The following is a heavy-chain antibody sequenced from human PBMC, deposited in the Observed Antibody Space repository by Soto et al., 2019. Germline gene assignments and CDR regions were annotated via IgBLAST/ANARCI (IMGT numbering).Heavy chain of an antibody. V-gene: IGHV1-18*01. J-gene: IGHJ6*03. CDR1: GYTFTSYG. Sequence: QVQLEQAGAEVKKPGASVKVSCKASGYTFTSYGMNWVRQAPGQGLEWMGWISGYNGQTKLAQKVQGRVTMTIDTSTSTAYMELRSLRSDDTSVYYCARAIAEWLAETESYFYMDVWGKGTTVIVSS. D-gene: IGHD6-13*01. CDR3: ARAIAEWLAETESYFYMDV. CDR2: ISGYNGQT.